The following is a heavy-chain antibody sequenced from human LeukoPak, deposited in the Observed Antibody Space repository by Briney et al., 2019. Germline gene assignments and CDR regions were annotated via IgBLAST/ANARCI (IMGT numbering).Heavy chain of an antibody. J-gene: IGHJ3*02. Sequence: SETLSLTCTVSGASVSSYYWIWIRQPTGRGLEWIGRIDASGSTNYNPSLKSRVTMSVDSSKNQFSLKVSSVTAADTAVYYCARKDGDIWGQGTMVTVSS. D-gene: IGHD5-24*01. V-gene: IGHV4-4*07. CDR1: GASVSSYY. CDR3: ARKDGDI. CDR2: IDASGST.